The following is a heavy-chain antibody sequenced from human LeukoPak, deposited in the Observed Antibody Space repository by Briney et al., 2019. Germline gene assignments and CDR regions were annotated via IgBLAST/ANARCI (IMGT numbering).Heavy chain of an antibody. J-gene: IGHJ4*02. Sequence: PGGSLRLSCAASGFTFDDYAMHWVRQAPGKGLEWVSGISWNSGSIGYADSVKGRFTISRDNAKNSLYLQMNSPRAEDTALYYCAKGGYSSSWYMDYFDYWGQGTLVTVSS. CDR2: ISWNSGSI. D-gene: IGHD6-13*01. V-gene: IGHV3-9*01. CDR1: GFTFDDYA. CDR3: AKGGYSSSWYMDYFDY.